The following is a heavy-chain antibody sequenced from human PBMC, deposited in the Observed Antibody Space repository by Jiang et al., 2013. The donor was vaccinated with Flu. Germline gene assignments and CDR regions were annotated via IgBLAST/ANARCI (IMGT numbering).Heavy chain of an antibody. CDR1: GFTFSSYA. CDR3: ARARWELTGDAFDI. CDR2: ISYDGSNK. D-gene: IGHD1-26*01. V-gene: IGHV3-30-3*01. Sequence: QLLESGGGVVQPGRSLRLSCAASGFTFSSYAMHWVRQAPGKGLEWVAVISYDGSNKYYADSVKGRFTISRDNSKNTLYLQMNSLRAEDTAVYYCARARWELTGDAFDIWGQGTMVTVSS. J-gene: IGHJ3*02.